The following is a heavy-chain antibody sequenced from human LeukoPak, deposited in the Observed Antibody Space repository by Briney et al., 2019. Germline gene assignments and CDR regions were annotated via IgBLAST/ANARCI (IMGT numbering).Heavy chain of an antibody. Sequence: GGPLRLSCAASGFTFSTYGMHWVRQAPGKGLEWVAVISYDGSNKYYADSVKGRFTISRDNAKNTLYLQMNSLRAEDTAVYYCAKCSRKSGNSPFDYWGQGTLVTVSS. CDR2: ISYDGSNK. V-gene: IGHV3-30*18. CDR1: GFTFSTYG. J-gene: IGHJ4*02. CDR3: AKCSRKSGNSPFDY. D-gene: IGHD4-23*01.